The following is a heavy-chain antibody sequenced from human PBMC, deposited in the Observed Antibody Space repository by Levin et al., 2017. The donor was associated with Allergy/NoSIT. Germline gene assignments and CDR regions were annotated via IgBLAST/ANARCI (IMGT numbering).Heavy chain of an antibody. CDR3: ARDQEHGTPGARAKNDALDI. CDR2: IYVSGSS. V-gene: IGHV4-4*07. CDR1: GGSISGYF. Sequence: KTSETLSLTCTISGGSISGYFWSWIRQPAGKELEWIGRIYVSGSSNYNPSLKSRVSMSVDPSKNQFFLKLRTVTAADTAVYYCARDQEHGTPGARAKNDALDIWGQGTMVTVSS. D-gene: IGHD1-26*01. J-gene: IGHJ3*02.